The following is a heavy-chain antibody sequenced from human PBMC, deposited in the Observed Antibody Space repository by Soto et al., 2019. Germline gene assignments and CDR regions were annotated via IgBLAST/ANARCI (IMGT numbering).Heavy chain of an antibody. V-gene: IGHV1-69*06. CDR3: AQELGAWFDP. J-gene: IGHJ5*02. D-gene: IGHD1-26*01. CDR2: IIPIYGTP. CDR1: GGTLTGLS. Sequence: QVQLVQSGAEVKKPGSSVKVSCRASGGTLTGLSMNWMRQAPGQGLEWMGGIIPIYGTPSYPQKFQGRVTTIADTATSTVYMELSRPTPDDTAVYYCAQELGAWFDPWGQGTLVTVSS.